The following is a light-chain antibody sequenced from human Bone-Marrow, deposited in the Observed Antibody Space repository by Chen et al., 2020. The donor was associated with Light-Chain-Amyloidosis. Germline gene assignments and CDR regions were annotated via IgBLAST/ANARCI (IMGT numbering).Light chain of an antibody. CDR2: DAS. J-gene: IGLJ3*02. V-gene: IGLV3-21*02. CDR3: QVWXXSSDRPV. CDR1: NIGSKS. Sequence: SYVLTXXXSVSXAPGQTATIACGGNNIGSKSVHWYQQPPGQAPLLVVYDASDRPXGIPERVSGXXSGNTATLTISRVEAGDEADYYCQVWXXSSDRPVFGGGTKLTVL.